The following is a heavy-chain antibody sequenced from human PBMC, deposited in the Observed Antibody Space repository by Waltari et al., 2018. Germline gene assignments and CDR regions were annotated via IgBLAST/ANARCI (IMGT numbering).Heavy chain of an antibody. CDR1: GFSLSSGGMG. V-gene: IGHV2-5*02. D-gene: IGHD3-10*02. CDR3: AHRVGQRKLSTNDLFGDCFDS. J-gene: IGHJ4*02. CDR2: IYWDDDK. Sequence: QITLKEFGPTLVKPTQTLTLTCSFSGFSLSSGGMGVGWIRQPPGKALEWLASIYWDDDKRYSPSLKSRLTITKDTSKNQVILRMTNMDPVDTATYYCAHRVGQRKLSTNDLFGDCFDSWGQGTLVAVSS.